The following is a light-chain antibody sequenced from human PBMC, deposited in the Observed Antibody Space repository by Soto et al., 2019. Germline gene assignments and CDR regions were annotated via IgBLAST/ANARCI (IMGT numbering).Light chain of an antibody. V-gene: IGKV4-1*01. J-gene: IGKJ2*01. CDR3: QQYYTTPYT. Sequence: DIVMTQSPDSLAVSLGERATINCRSSQTVLYSSNNKNHLAWYQQKPGQPPKLLIYWASTRESGVPDRFSGSGSGTDFTLTISSVQAEDVAVYYCQQYYTTPYTFGQGTKLEI. CDR1: QTVLYSSNNKNH. CDR2: WAS.